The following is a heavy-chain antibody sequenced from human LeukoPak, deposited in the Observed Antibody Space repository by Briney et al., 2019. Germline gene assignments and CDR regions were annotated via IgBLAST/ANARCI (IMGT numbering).Heavy chain of an antibody. J-gene: IGHJ4*02. CDR3: AKAAGRGYNYGDYFDY. CDR1: GFTFSSHA. Sequence: GGSLRLSCAASGFTFSSHAMSWVRQAPGKGLEWVSAISGSGGSTYYADSVKGRFTISRDHSKNTLYLQMNSLRAEDPAVYYCAKAAGRGYNYGDYFDYWGQGTLVTVSS. D-gene: IGHD5-18*01. V-gene: IGHV3-23*01. CDR2: ISGSGGST.